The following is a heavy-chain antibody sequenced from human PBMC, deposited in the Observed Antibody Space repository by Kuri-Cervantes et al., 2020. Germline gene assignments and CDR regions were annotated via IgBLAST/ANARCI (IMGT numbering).Heavy chain of an antibody. J-gene: IGHJ2*01. CDR2: IGTAADT. Sequence: GGSLRLSCAASGFTFSGYDMHWVRQAPGKGLEWVSSIGTAADTFYPDSVKGRFTTSRENAKNSLYLQMNSLRAGDTAVYYCARDRRSELLSGVHQWYFDLWGRGTLVTVSS. CDR3: ARDRRSELLSGVHQWYFDL. CDR1: GFTFSGYD. V-gene: IGHV3-13*01. D-gene: IGHD2/OR15-2a*01.